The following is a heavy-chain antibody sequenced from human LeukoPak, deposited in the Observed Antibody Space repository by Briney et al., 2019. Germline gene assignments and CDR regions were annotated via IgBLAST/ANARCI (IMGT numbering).Heavy chain of an antibody. J-gene: IGHJ4*02. D-gene: IGHD1-26*01. V-gene: IGHV4-39*01. Sequence: SETLSLTCTVSGGSISSSSYYWGWIRQPPGKGLEWIGSIYYSGSTYYNPSLKSRVTISVDTSKNQFSLKLSSVTAADTAVYYCASLVGATGNLGYWGQGTLVTVSS. CDR3: ASLVGATGNLGY. CDR2: IYYSGST. CDR1: GGSISSSSYY.